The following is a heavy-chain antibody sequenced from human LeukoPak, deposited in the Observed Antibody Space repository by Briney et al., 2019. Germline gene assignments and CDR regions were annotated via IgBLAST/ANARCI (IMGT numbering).Heavy chain of an antibody. CDR3: AKDLYGDYDRNYYYYMDV. D-gene: IGHD4-17*01. Sequence: GGSLRLSCAASGFTFSSYEMNWVRQAPGKGLEWVSAISGSGGSTYYADSVKGRFTISRDNSKNTLYLQMNSLRAEDTAVYYCAKDLYGDYDRNYYYYMDVWGKGTTVTISS. CDR1: GFTFSSYE. J-gene: IGHJ6*03. V-gene: IGHV3-23*01. CDR2: ISGSGGST.